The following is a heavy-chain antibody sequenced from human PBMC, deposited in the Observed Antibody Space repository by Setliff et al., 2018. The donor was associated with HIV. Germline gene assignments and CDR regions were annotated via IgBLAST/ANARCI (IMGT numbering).Heavy chain of an antibody. CDR3: AITYQRLRGWFDP. D-gene: IGHD4-17*01. J-gene: IGHJ5*02. Sequence: SETLSLTCTVSGGSISSGGYFWSWIRQHPGKGLEWIGYIYYSGITYYNPSLKSRVSISVDTSKNQFSLILGSVTAADTAVYYCAITYQRLRGWFDPWGRGTLVTVSS. CDR1: GGSISSGGYF. V-gene: IGHV4-31*03. CDR2: IYYSGIT.